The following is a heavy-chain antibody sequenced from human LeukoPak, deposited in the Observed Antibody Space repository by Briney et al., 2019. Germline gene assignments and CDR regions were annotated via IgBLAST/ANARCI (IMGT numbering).Heavy chain of an antibody. Sequence: PSETLSLTCTVSGGSLSSYYWSWIRQPPGKGLEYIGYIYYSGSTNYNPSLTSRLTISVDTSKNQFSLKLSSVTAADTAVYYCARETSQKGAHYMDVWGKGTTVTISS. CDR3: ARETSQKGAHYMDV. V-gene: IGHV4-59*01. CDR1: GGSLSSYY. CDR2: IYYSGST. D-gene: IGHD3-16*01. J-gene: IGHJ6*03.